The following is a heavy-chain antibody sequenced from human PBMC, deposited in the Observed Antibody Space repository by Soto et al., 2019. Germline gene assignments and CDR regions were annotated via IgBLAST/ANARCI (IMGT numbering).Heavy chain of an antibody. V-gene: IGHV4-4*07. CDR2: IYTSGST. D-gene: IGHD3-10*01. J-gene: IGHJ4*02. CDR1: GGSISSYY. Sequence: SKTLSLTCTVSGGSISSYYWSWIRQPAGKGLEWIGRIYTSGSTNYNPSLKSRVTMSVDTSKNQFSLKLSSVTDADTALYYCARERYYNDSGNSRAYFDYWGQGTLVTVSS. CDR3: ARERYYNDSGNSRAYFDY.